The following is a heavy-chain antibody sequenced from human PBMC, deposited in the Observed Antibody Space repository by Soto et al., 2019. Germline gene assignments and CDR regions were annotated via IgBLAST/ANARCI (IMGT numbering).Heavy chain of an antibody. D-gene: IGHD3-10*01. CDR3: ATKKSYGSGSSYYYGMDV. Sequence: ASVKVSCKVSGYTLTELSMHWVRQAPGKGLEWMGGFDPEDGETIYAQKFQGRVTMTEDTSTDTAYMELSSLRSEDTAVYYCATKKSYGSGSSYYYGMDVWGQGTTVTVS. CDR1: GYTLTELS. V-gene: IGHV1-24*01. J-gene: IGHJ6*02. CDR2: FDPEDGET.